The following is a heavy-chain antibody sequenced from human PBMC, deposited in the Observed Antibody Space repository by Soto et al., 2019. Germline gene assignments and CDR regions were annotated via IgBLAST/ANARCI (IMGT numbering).Heavy chain of an antibody. V-gene: IGHV3-11*01. D-gene: IGHD3-10*01. CDR1: GFIFSGYY. Sequence: VGSLRLSCAASGFIFSGYYMTWMRQAPGNGLEWVSFIGKTGSEIHYADSVEGRFTISRDNTKNSLFLQMNSLRAEDTAVYYCAREIGNRLPYGPVDYWGQGTLVTVSS. J-gene: IGHJ4*02. CDR2: IGKTGSEI. CDR3: AREIGNRLPYGPVDY.